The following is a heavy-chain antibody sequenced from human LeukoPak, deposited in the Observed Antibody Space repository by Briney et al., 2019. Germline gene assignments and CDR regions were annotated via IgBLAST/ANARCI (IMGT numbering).Heavy chain of an antibody. J-gene: IGHJ3*02. CDR2: ISGSGGST. Sequence: GGCLRLSRAASRLTLRSYVMRGVRQAPGRGVAGVSAISGSGGSTYYADSVKGRFTISRDNSKNTLYLQMNSLRAEDTAVYYCAKYMVRGSYDAFDIWGQGTMVTVSS. D-gene: IGHD3-10*01. CDR3: AKYMVRGSYDAFDI. V-gene: IGHV3-23*01. CDR1: RLTLRSYV.